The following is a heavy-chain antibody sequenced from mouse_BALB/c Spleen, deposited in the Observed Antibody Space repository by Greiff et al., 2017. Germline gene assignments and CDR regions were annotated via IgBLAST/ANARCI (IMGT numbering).Heavy chain of an antibody. CDR3: ARALIYYDYDWFAY. CDR2: ILPGSGST. V-gene: IGHV1-9*01. D-gene: IGHD2-4*01. CDR1: GYTFSSYW. J-gene: IGHJ3*01. Sequence: VQVVESGAELMKPGASVKISCKATGYTFSSYWIEWVKQRPGHGLEWIGEILPGSGSTNYNEKFKGKATFTADTSSNTAYMQLSSLTSEDSAVYYCARALIYYDYDWFAYWGQGTLVTVSA.